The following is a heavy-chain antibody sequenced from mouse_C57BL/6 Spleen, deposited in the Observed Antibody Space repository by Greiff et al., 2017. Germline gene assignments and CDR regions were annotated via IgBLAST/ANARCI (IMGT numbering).Heavy chain of an antibody. CDR2: INPGSGGT. V-gene: IGHV1-54*01. D-gene: IGHD2-14*01. Sequence: QVQLKQSGAELVRPGTSVKVSCKASGYAFTNYLIEWVKQRPGPGLEWIGVINPGSGGTNYNEKFKGKATLTADKSSSTAYMQRSSLTSEDSAVYFCARGGTSGYYAMDYWGQGTSVTVSS. CDR3: ARGGTSGYYAMDY. CDR1: GYAFTNYL. J-gene: IGHJ4*01.